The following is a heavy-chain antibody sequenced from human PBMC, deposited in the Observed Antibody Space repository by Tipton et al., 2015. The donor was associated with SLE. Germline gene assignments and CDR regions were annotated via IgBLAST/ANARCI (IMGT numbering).Heavy chain of an antibody. CDR1: GYTFTSYD. CDR2: MNPNSGNT. J-gene: IGHJ3*02. CDR3: ARGRRWLQPGGRGIAFDI. D-gene: IGHD5-24*01. Sequence: QVQLVQSGAEVKKPGASVKVSCKASGYTFTSYDINWVRQATGQGLEWMGWMNPNSGNTGYAQKFQGRVTMTRNTSISTAYMELSSLRSEDTAVYYCARGRRWLQPGGRGIAFDIWGQGTMVTVSS. V-gene: IGHV1-8*02.